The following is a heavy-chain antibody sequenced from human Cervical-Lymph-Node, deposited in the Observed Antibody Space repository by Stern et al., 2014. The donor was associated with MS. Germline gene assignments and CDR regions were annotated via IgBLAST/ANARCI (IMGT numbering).Heavy chain of an antibody. J-gene: IGHJ4*02. Sequence: QVQLVESGAEVKKPGASVKVSCKASGYSFSNYAMHWVRQAPGERPEWMGWISGGNANTKYSQKFQGRVTITRDTSASTAYMELSRLRSEDTAVYYCARAYYYDSSGYFPIDYWGQGTLVTVSS. D-gene: IGHD3-22*01. CDR2: ISGGNANT. CDR3: ARAYYYDSSGYFPIDY. CDR1: GYSFSNYA. V-gene: IGHV1-3*01.